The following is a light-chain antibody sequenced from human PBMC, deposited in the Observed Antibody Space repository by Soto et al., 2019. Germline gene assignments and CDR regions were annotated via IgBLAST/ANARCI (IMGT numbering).Light chain of an antibody. V-gene: IGLV1-40*01. Sequence: QSVLTQPPSVSGAPGQGVTISCTGDSSNIGATYDVHWYRQLPGTAPKLLIFGNTNRPSGVPDRFSGSKSGTSAALAISGLQPEDEADYYCQSYDGSLGAVVFGGGTKLTVL. J-gene: IGLJ2*01. CDR2: GNT. CDR3: QSYDGSLGAVV. CDR1: SSNIGATYD.